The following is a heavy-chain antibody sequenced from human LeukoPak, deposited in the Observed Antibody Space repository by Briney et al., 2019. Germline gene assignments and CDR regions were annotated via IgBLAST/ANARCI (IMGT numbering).Heavy chain of an antibody. CDR3: ARYWVGYGVDV. CDR2: IYSGGST. D-gene: IGHD2-8*02. Sequence: QPGGSLRLSCAASGFTVSSNYMSWVRQAPGKGLEWVSVIYSGGSTYYADSVKGRFTISRDNSKNTLYLRMNSLRAEDTAVYYCARYWVGYGVDVWGQGTTVTVSS. V-gene: IGHV3-53*01. J-gene: IGHJ6*02. CDR1: GFTVSSNY.